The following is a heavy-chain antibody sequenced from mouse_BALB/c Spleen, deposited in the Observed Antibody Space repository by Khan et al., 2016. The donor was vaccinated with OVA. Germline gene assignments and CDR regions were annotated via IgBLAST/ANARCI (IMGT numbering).Heavy chain of an antibody. CDR1: GYSITSEYA. D-gene: IGHD2-4*01. CDR2: IDYSGNT. V-gene: IGHV3-2*02. J-gene: IGHJ3*01. Sequence: LQQSGPGLVKPSLSLSLTCTVTGYSITSEYAWNWIRQFPGNKLEWMGYIDYSGNTRFNPSLKSRTSITRDTFKNQFFLKLNSVTAEDTATYYCARKDYYDYDPFPYWGQGTLVTVSA. CDR3: ARKDYYDYDPFPY.